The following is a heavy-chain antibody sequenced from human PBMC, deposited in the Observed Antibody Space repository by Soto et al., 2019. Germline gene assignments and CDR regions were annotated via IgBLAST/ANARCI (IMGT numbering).Heavy chain of an antibody. CDR3: ARVNPPYP. V-gene: IGHV3-53*01. CDR1: WFTVSSNY. CDR2: IYGGGAT. J-gene: IGHJ5*02. Sequence: GGSLRLSCAASWFTVSSNYMSWVRQAPGKGLEWISFIYGGGATLYADSVKGRFTISRDNSKNTVSLQMNTLRVDDTAMYYCARVNPPYPWGQGTLVTVSS.